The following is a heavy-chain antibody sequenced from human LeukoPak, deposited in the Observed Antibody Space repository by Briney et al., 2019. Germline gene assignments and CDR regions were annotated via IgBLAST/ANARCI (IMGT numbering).Heavy chain of an antibody. J-gene: IGHJ4*02. V-gene: IGHV1-18*01. CDR2: ISAYNGNT. CDR3: ARDHFSSSWSSYYFDY. Sequence: ASVKVSCKASVYTFTSYGISWVRQAPGQGLEWMGWISAYNGNTNYAQKLQGRVTMTTDTSTSTAYMELRSLRSDDTAVYYCARDHFSSSWSSYYFDYWGQGTLVTVSS. CDR1: VYTFTSYG. D-gene: IGHD6-13*01.